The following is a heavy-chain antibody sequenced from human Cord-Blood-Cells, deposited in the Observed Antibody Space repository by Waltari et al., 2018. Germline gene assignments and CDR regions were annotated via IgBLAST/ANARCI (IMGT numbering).Heavy chain of an antibody. V-gene: IGHV4-34*01. Sequence: QVQLQQWGAGLLKPSETLSLTCAVYGVSFSGYYWSWIRQPPGKGLEWIGEINHSGSTNYNPTLKRRVTMTVETSKNQFYLKLSSVTAADTAVDYCAGGRRDIVVVPAAIWFDPWGQGTLVTVSS. D-gene: IGHD2-2*01. CDR3: AGGRRDIVVVPAAIWFDP. CDR1: GVSFSGYY. J-gene: IGHJ5*02. CDR2: INHSGST.